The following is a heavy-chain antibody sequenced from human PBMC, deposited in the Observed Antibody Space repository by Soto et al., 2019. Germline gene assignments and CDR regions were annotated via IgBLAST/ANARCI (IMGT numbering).Heavy chain of an antibody. V-gene: IGHV4-4*02. CDR1: GGSISGLNW. D-gene: IGHD3-22*01. Sequence: SETLSLTCAVSGGSISGLNWWNWVRQPPGKGLEWIGEIYHSGSTNYNPSLKSRVTISIDKSKNQFSLKLSSVTAADTAVYYCARRDYYDSTAYYYNWGHGTLVTVSS. CDR2: IYHSGST. J-gene: IGHJ4*01. CDR3: ARRDYYDSTAYYYN.